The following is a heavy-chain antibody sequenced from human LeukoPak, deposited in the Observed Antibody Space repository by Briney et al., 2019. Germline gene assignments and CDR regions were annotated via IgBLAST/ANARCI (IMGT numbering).Heavy chain of an antibody. CDR3: ARTYYYDSSGYYYVGYFDY. CDR1: GFTFSSYW. V-gene: IGHV3-7*01. Sequence: GGSLRLSCAASGFTFSSYWMSWVRQAPGKGLEWVANIKQDGSEKYYVDSVKGRFTISRDNAKTSLYLQMNSLRAEDTAVYYCARTYYYDSSGYYYVGYFDYWGQGTLVTVSS. D-gene: IGHD3-22*01. J-gene: IGHJ4*02. CDR2: IKQDGSEK.